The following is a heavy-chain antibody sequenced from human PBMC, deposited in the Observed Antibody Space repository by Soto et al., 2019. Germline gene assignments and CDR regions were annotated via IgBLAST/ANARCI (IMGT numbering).Heavy chain of an antibody. Sequence: PSETLSLTCTVSGGSISSGGYYWSWIRQHPGKGLEWIGYIYYSGSTYYNPSLKSRVTISVDTSKNQFSLKLSSVTAADTAVYYCARAREDGIVPAANNYGMDAWGQGTTVTVSS. CDR3: ARAREDGIVPAANNYGMDA. D-gene: IGHD2-2*01. J-gene: IGHJ6*02. CDR2: IYYSGST. CDR1: GGSISSGGYY. V-gene: IGHV4-31*03.